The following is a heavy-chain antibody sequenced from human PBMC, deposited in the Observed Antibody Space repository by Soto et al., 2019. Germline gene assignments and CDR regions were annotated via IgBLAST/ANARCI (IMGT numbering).Heavy chain of an antibody. Sequence: GGSLRLSCAASGFTFDDYTMHWVRQAPGKGLEWVSLISWDGGSTYYAGSVKGRFTISRDNSKNSLYLQMNSLRTEDTALYYCAKELYYYDSSGYSVSNWGGMDVWGQGTTVTVSS. V-gene: IGHV3-43*01. D-gene: IGHD3-22*01. CDR3: AKELYYYDSSGYSVSNWGGMDV. J-gene: IGHJ6*02. CDR2: ISWDGGST. CDR1: GFTFDDYT.